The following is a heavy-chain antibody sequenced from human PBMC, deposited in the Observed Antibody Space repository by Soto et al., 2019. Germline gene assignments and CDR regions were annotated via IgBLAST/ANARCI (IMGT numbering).Heavy chain of an antibody. V-gene: IGHV4-59*01. CDR1: GGSISSYY. J-gene: IGHJ4*02. D-gene: IGHD1-7*01. CDR2: IYYSGST. Sequence: SETLSLTCTVSGGSISSYYWSWIRQPPGKGLEWIGYIYYSGSTNYNPSLKSRVTISVDTSKNQFSLKLSSVTAADTAVYYCARIGFPWNYVAYFDYWGQGTLVTVSS. CDR3: ARIGFPWNYVAYFDY.